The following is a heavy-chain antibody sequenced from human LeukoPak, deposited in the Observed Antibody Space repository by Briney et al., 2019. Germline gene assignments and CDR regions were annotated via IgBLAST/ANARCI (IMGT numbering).Heavy chain of an antibody. D-gene: IGHD5-18*01. Sequence: GGSLRLSCAASGFTFSNYGMNWVRQAPGKGLEWVSVTDTSGVITYYTDSVKGRFTISRDNSKNTLNLQMDSLRVEDTAVYYCAKGDTGVIRRYYLDSWDQGTLVTVSS. CDR2: TDTSGVIT. CDR3: AKGDTGVIRRYYLDS. CDR1: GFTFSNYG. J-gene: IGHJ4*02. V-gene: IGHV3-23*05.